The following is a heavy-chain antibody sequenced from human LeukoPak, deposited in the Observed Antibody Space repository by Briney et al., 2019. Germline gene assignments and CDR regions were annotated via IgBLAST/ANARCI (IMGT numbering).Heavy chain of an antibody. J-gene: IGHJ6*03. CDR2: ISGSGSTT. CDR3: AKCPAPGAHYYYYLDV. V-gene: IGHV3-23*01. CDR1: GFTFSTYA. Sequence: GGSLRLSCAASGFTFSTYAMSWVRQAPGKGLQWVSSISGSGSTTYYTDSVKGRFTVSRDNSKNTLYLQMNSLRAEDTAVYYCAKCPAPGAHYYYYLDVWGKGTTVIVSS. D-gene: IGHD4/OR15-4a*01.